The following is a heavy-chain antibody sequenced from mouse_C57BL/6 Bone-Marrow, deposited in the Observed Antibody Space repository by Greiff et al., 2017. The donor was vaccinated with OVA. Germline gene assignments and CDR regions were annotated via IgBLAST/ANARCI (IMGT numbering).Heavy chain of an antibody. CDR2: IYPRSGNT. Sequence: QVQLQQSGAELARPGASVKLSCKASGYTFTSYGISWVKQRTGQGLEWIGEIYPRSGNTYYNEKFKGKATLTADKSSSTAYMELRSLTSEDSAVYFCARKGGYYGSRYYFDYWGKGTTLTVSS. J-gene: IGHJ2*01. CDR1: GYTFTSYG. V-gene: IGHV1-81*01. D-gene: IGHD1-1*01. CDR3: ARKGGYYGSRYYFDY.